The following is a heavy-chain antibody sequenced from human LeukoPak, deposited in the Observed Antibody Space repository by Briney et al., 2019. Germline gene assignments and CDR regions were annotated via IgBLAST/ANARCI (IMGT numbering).Heavy chain of an antibody. Sequence: SVKVSCKASGATFSSYAISWVRQAPGQGLEWMGGIIPIFGTANYAQKFQGRVTITADESTSTAYMELSSLRSEDTAVYYCARVGIIVTVDAFDIWGQGTMVTVSS. CDR1: GATFSSYA. CDR3: ARVGIIVTVDAFDI. D-gene: IGHD3-16*02. V-gene: IGHV1-69*13. CDR2: IIPIFGTA. J-gene: IGHJ3*02.